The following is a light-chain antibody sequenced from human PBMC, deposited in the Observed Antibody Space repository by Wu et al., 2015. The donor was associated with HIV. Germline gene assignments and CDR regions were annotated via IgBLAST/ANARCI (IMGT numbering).Light chain of an antibody. J-gene: IGKJ1*01. CDR3: QQYNSYSVT. CDR2: KAS. V-gene: IGKV1-5*03. CDR1: QSIGNW. Sequence: DIQMTQSPSTLSASVGDRVTITCRASQSIGNWLAWYQQKPGKAPKVLISKASALESGVPSRFSGSGSGTEFTLTINSLQPVDFATYHCQQYNSYSVTFGQGTKVEIK.